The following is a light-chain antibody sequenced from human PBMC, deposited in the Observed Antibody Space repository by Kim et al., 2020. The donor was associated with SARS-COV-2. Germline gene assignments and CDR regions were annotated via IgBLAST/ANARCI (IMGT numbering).Light chain of an antibody. V-gene: IGLV3-21*02. CDR3: QVWDSASDHVI. Sequence: ATGQAVTISCGGNDIEAKSVHWYQQRPGQAPVVVVHDDRDRTSGIPERFSGSNSGNTATLTITWVEDGDEADYYCQVWDSASDHVIFGGGTQLTVL. CDR1: DIEAKS. CDR2: DDR. J-gene: IGLJ2*01.